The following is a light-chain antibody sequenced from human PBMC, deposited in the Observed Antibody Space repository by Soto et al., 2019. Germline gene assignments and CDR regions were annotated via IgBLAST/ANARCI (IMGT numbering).Light chain of an antibody. CDR1: QSVGSY. V-gene: IGKV3-11*01. J-gene: IGKJ3*01. Sequence: VLTQSPANLSLSPGESAALSCRASQSVGSYLAWLQQVPGQAPRLLIYDATNGANGIPAKFRGSGSGTDFTLTISSLEPEDFALYFCLQRASWPHTFGPGTKVEIK. CDR2: DAT. CDR3: LQRASWPHT.